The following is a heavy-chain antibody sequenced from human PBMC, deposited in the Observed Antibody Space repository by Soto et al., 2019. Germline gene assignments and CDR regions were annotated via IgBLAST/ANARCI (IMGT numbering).Heavy chain of an antibody. D-gene: IGHD6-13*01. CDR2: IIPIFGTA. J-gene: IGHJ4*02. CDR3: ARETGSSWYFDY. V-gene: IGHV1-69*12. CDR1: GGTFSSYA. Sequence: QVQLVQSGTEVKKPGSSVKVSCKASGGTFSSYAISWVRQAPGQGLEWMGGIIPIFGTANYAQKFQGRVMIXAXVSTSTAYMELSSLRSEDTAVYYCARETGSSWYFDYWGQGTLVTVSS.